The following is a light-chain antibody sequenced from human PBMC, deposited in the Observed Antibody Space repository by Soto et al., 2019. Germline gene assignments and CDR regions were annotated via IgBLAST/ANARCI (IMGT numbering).Light chain of an antibody. CDR3: QHSYSMPIA. Sequence: IQLTQSPSSLYASVGDSVTITCRASQNIIRHLNWYQHKPGRAPRLLIYAASTLQSGVPSRFTGSGSGTEFTLTISGLQPEDFATYYCQHSYSMPIAFGQGTRLEIK. V-gene: IGKV1-39*01. CDR1: QNIIRH. CDR2: AAS. J-gene: IGKJ5*01.